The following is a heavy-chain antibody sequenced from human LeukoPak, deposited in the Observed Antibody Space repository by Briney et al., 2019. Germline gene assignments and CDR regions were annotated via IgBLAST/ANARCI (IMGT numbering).Heavy chain of an antibody. J-gene: IGHJ3*02. Sequence: AGGSLRLSCAASGFTFITYSMNWVRQAPGKGLEWVSSISSSSSYIYYADSVKGRFTISRDNAKNSLYLQMNSLRAEDTAVYYCARGSRFGVVGRDAFDIWGQGTMVTVSS. CDR3: ARGSRFGVVGRDAFDI. V-gene: IGHV3-21*01. CDR1: GFTFITYS. CDR2: ISSSSSYI. D-gene: IGHD3-3*01.